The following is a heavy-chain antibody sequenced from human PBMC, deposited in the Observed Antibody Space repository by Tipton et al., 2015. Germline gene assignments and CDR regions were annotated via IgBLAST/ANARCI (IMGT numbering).Heavy chain of an antibody. J-gene: IGHJ3*02. CDR3: ARARGVIVLSAPGSVDS. Sequence: SLRLSCAASGFRFRAFWMNWVSLAPGKGLEWVANIKQDAGEKTYSDSVMGRFSISRDNGNNSLYLHLNSLRAEDTAVYYCARARGVIVLSAPGSVDSWGQGTMVTVSS. V-gene: IGHV3-7*05. CDR1: GFRFRAFW. CDR2: IKQDAGEK. D-gene: IGHD3-10*01.